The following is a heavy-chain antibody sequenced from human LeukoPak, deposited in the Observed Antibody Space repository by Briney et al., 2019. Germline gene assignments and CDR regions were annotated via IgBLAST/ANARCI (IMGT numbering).Heavy chain of an antibody. CDR1: GSTFSSYG. V-gene: IGHV3-30*02. CDR3: AKDELWGELSPFDY. Sequence: GGSLRLSCAASGSTFSSYGMHWVRQAPGKGLEWVAFIRYDGSNKYYADSVKGRFTISRDNSKNTLYLQMNSLRAEDTAVYYCAKDELWGELSPFDYWGQGTLVTVSS. J-gene: IGHJ4*02. D-gene: IGHD3-16*02. CDR2: IRYDGSNK.